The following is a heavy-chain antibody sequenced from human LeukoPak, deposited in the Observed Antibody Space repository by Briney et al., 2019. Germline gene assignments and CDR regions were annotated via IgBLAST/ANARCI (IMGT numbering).Heavy chain of an antibody. CDR1: GYTFTGYY. D-gene: IGHD2-2*01. J-gene: IGHJ4*02. CDR2: INPNSRGT. CDR3: ARERRYCSSTSCYSIGEFDY. V-gene: IGHV1-2*02. Sequence: PSVKVSCNASGYTFTGYYMQWVRQAPGQGLEWMGGINPNSRGTNYAPKFQGRVTMTRDTSISTAYMELSRLRSDDTAVYYCARERRYCSSTSCYSIGEFDYWGQGTLVTVSS.